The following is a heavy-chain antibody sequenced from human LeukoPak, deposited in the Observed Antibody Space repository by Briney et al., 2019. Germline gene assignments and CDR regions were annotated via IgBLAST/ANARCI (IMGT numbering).Heavy chain of an antibody. V-gene: IGHV3-23*01. CDR3: ALTMTAHYYFHY. CDR2: ISDSDNST. D-gene: IGHD4-17*01. Sequence: PGGSLRLSCATSGFTFSTYSMNWVRQAPGEGLEWVSTISDSDNSTYYADSVKGRFTISRDNSKNTLYLQMNSLRAEDTAVYYCALTMTAHYYFHYWGQGTLVTVSS. CDR1: GFTFSTYS. J-gene: IGHJ4*02.